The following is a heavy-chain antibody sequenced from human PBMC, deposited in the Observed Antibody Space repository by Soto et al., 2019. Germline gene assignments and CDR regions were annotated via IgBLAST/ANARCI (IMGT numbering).Heavy chain of an antibody. CDR3: ARECAGYSSGWYQRGGFDY. CDR2: IWYDASNK. D-gene: IGHD6-19*01. CDR1: GFTFSSYG. J-gene: IGHJ4*02. V-gene: IGHV3-33*01. Sequence: QVQLVESGGGVVQPGRSLRLSCAASGFTFSSYGMHWVRQAPGKGLEWVAVIWYDASNKYYADSVKGRFTISRDNSKNTLYLQMNRLRAEDTAVYYCARECAGYSSGWYQRGGFDYWGQGTLVTVSS.